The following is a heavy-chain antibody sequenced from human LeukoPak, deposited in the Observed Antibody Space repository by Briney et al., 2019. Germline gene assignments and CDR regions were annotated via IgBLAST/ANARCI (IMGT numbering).Heavy chain of an antibody. D-gene: IGHD3-22*01. CDR2: ISSSGSTI. J-gene: IGHJ4*02. CDR3: AKDYYDSSGYYAPFDY. CDR1: GFTFSSYE. Sequence: GGSLRLSCAASGFTFSSYEMNWVRQAPGKGLEWVSYISSSGSTIYYADSVKGRFTISRDNAKNSLYLQMNSLRAEDTAVYYCAKDYYDSSGYYAPFDYWGQGTLVTVSS. V-gene: IGHV3-48*03.